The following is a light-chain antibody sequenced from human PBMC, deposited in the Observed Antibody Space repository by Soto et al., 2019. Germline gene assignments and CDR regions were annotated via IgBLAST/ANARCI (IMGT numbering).Light chain of an antibody. CDR1: QSVSTN. CDR3: QQYGSSPA. J-gene: IGKJ4*01. CDR2: GAS. V-gene: IGKV3-15*01. Sequence: EIVMTQSPATLSVFPGERATLSCRASQSVSTNLAWYQQKPGQAPRLLIYGASARATGIPARFSGSGSGTEFTLTISRLEPEDFAVYYCQQYGSSPAFGGGTKVEIK.